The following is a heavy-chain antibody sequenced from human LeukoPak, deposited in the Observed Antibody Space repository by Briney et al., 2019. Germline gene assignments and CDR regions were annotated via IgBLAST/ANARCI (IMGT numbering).Heavy chain of an antibody. CDR1: GGSIISGNYF. CDR3: ARDYYDSSGYYYDAFDI. D-gene: IGHD3-22*01. Sequence: SQTLSLTCTVSGGSIISGNYFWSWIRQPAGKGLEWIGRTTPSGSTNYNPSLKSRVTISVDTSKNQFSLKLSSVTAADTAVYYCARDYYDSSGYYYDAFDIWGQGTMVTVSS. CDR2: TTPSGST. J-gene: IGHJ3*02. V-gene: IGHV4-61*02.